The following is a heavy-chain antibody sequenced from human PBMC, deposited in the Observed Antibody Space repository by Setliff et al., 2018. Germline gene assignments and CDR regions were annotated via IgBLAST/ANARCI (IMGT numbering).Heavy chain of an antibody. Sequence: HPGGSLRLSCAASGFTFSTFWMAWVRQSPGRGLEWVANINQDGSGKFYADSVKGRFTISRDISKNTLYLQMNSLRPEDTAVYYCAKDRGTGWYMVFNWGQGTLVTVSS. J-gene: IGHJ4*02. V-gene: IGHV3-7*01. CDR2: INQDGSGK. D-gene: IGHD6-19*01. CDR3: AKDRGTGWYMVFN. CDR1: GFTFSTFW.